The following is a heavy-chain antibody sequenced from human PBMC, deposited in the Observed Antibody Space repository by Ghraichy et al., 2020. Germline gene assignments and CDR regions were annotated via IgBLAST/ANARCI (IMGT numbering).Heavy chain of an antibody. CDR1: GGSISSSSYY. Sequence: QTLSLTCTVSGGSISSSSYYWGWIRQPPGKGLEWIGSIYYSGSTYYNPSLKSRVTISVDTSKNQFSLKLSSVTAADTAVYYCARAQGDAFDIWGQGTMVTVSS. V-gene: IGHV4-39*07. CDR3: ARAQGDAFDI. J-gene: IGHJ3*02. CDR2: IYYSGST.